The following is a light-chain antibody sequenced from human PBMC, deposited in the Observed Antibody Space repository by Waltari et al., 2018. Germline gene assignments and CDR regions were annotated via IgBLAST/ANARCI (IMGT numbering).Light chain of an antibody. CDR2: DTS. J-gene: IGLJ3*02. CDR1: TGAVTSGHY. Sequence: QAVVTQEPSLTVSPGGTVTLPCGSSTGAVTSGHYPYWFQQKPGQGPRTLIYDTSNKHPGPPARFSGSLLGGKAALTRSGAQPEDEAEYYCLLWYSGPRWVFGGGTKLSVL. V-gene: IGLV7-46*01. CDR3: LLWYSGPRWV.